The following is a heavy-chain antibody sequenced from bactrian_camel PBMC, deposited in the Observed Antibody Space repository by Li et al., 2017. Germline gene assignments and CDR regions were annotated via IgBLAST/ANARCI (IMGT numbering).Heavy chain of an antibody. V-gene: IGHV3S40*01. CDR3: DRGAGIDGY. CDR1: GFTFDDSD. Sequence: VQLVESGGGSVQAGETLTLSCTASGFTFDDSDMGWYRQAPGKGLEWVWTIKSGGVTTYYADSVKGRFTISRDNAKNTLFLQLNSLKTEDTAMYYCDRGAGIDGYWGQGTQVTVS. CDR2: IKSGGVTT. J-gene: IGHJ6*01.